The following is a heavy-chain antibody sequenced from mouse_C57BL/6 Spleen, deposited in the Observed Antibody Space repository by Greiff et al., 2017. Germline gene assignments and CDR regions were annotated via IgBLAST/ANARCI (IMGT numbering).Heavy chain of an antibody. CDR2: ICRGSGTI. V-gene: IGHV5-17*01. CDR3: ACYGPIKGAMEY. D-gene: IGHD1-2*01. J-gene: IGHJ4*01. CDR1: GFTFSDYG. Sequence: EVQLLQSGGGLVKPGGSLKLSCAASGFTFSDYGMHWVRQAPEKGLEWVAYICRGSGTIYYADTVKGRFTISRDNSTHTLFLQKTSLRSEDTAMYYCACYGPIKGAMEYWGQGTPVTVSP.